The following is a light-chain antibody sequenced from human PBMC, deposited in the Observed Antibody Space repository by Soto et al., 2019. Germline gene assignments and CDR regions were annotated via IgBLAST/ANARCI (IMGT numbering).Light chain of an antibody. V-gene: IGKV2D-29*01. CDR1: QSLLHSDGQTY. CDR2: EVS. CDR3: MQSIQDSWT. Sequence: IEMTQTPLSLSVTPGQPAAISCKSGQSLLHSDGQTYLSWYLQRPGQPPQLLISEVSNRFTGGPDRCSGSGSGTDFTLNISRVEAEDVGVYYCMQSIQDSWTFGQGTKVEIK. J-gene: IGKJ1*01.